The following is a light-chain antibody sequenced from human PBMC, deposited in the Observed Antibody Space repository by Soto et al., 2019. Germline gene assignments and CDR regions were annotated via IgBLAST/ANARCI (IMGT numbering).Light chain of an antibody. V-gene: IGKV3-15*01. Sequence: EIVMTQSPATLSVSPGEWAPLSCRASQSVKSNLAWYQQRPGQAPRLLIYAASTRATGIPARFSGSGSGTEFTLTIDSLQSEDAAVYYCQQRSNWPPITFGQGTRLEIK. CDR1: QSVKSN. J-gene: IGKJ5*01. CDR3: QQRSNWPPIT. CDR2: AAS.